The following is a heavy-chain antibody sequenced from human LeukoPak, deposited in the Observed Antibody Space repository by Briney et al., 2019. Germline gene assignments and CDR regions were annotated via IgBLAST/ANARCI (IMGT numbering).Heavy chain of an antibody. CDR3: ARWTTMVRTFDI. CDR1: GYTFTDYY. D-gene: IGHD3-10*01. J-gene: IGHJ3*02. V-gene: IGHV1-2*02. CDR2: INPNSGVT. Sequence: ASVKVSCKASGYTFTDYYMYWVRQAPGQGLEWMGWINPNSGVTNYAQKFQGRVTMTRDTAITTAYMELSRLRSDDTAVYYCARWTTMVRTFDIWGQGTMVTVSS.